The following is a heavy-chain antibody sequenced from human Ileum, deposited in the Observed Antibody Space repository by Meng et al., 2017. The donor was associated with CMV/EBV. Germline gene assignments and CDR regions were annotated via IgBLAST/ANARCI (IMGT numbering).Heavy chain of an antibody. CDR3: ARDWSGYIDY. Sequence: SCAASGFTLDIYWMHWVRQAPGKGLVWVSRINPDGTTTNYADSVKGRFTISRDNAKNTLYLQMSGLRVEDTAVYYCARDWSGYIDYWGQGNLVTVSS. CDR1: GFTLDIYW. D-gene: IGHD3-3*01. J-gene: IGHJ4*02. CDR2: INPDGTTT. V-gene: IGHV3-74*01.